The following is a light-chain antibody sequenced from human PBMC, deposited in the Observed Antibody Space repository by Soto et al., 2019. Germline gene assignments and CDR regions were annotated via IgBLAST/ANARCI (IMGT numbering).Light chain of an antibody. CDR3: QQYDDWLRLT. J-gene: IGKJ4*01. CDR2: DAS. Sequence: EIVLTQSPATLSFSPGERATLSCRTSQSVSSYLAWYQQKPGQAPRLLIYDASTRATGIPARFSGSGSGTDFTLTISSLEPEDFAVYFCQQYDDWLRLTFGGGTKVDIK. V-gene: IGKV3-11*01. CDR1: QSVSSY.